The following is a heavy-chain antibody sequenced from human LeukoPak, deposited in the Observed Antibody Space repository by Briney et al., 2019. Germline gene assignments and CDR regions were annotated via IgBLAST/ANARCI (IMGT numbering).Heavy chain of an antibody. V-gene: IGHV3-21*01. D-gene: IGHD5-12*01. CDR1: RFTFSSYS. Sequence: GGSLRLSCAASRFTFSSYSMNWVRQAPGKGLEWVSSISSSGSYIYYADSVKGRFTISRDNSKNTLYLQMNSLRAEDTAVYYCAKDLEKWLRQFDYWGQGTLVTVSS. CDR2: ISSSGSYI. J-gene: IGHJ4*02. CDR3: AKDLEKWLRQFDY.